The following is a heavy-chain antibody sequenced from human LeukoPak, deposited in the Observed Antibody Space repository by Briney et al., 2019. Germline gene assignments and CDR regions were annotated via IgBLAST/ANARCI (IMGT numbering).Heavy chain of an antibody. CDR3: ARGGGYCSSTSCYTGIIRGWFDP. D-gene: IGHD2-2*02. CDR2: ISAYNGNT. J-gene: IGHJ5*02. V-gene: IGHV1-18*01. Sequence: ASVKVSCKASGYTFTTYGISWVRQAPGQGLEWRGWISAYNGNTNYAQKLQGRVTMTTDTSTSTAYMELRSLRSDDTAVYYCARGGGYCSSTSCYTGIIRGWFDPWGQGTLVTVSS. CDR1: GYTFTTYG.